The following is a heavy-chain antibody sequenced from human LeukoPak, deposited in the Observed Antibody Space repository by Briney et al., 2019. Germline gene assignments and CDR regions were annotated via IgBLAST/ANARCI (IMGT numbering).Heavy chain of an antibody. CDR3: ASYMVRGVNYFDY. D-gene: IGHD3-10*01. CDR2: INPNSGGT. V-gene: IGHV1-2*02. CDR1: GYTFTGYY. Sequence: ASVKVSCKASGYTFTGYYMHWVRQAPGQGLEWMGWINPNSGGTNYAQKFQGRVTMTRDTSISTAYMELGRLRSDDTAVYYCASYMVRGVNYFDYWGQGTLVTVSP. J-gene: IGHJ4*02.